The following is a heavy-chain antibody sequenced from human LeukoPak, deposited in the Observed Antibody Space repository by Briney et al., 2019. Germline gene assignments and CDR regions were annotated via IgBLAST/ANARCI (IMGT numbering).Heavy chain of an antibody. V-gene: IGHV3-11*04. Sequence: KPGGSLRLSCAASGFTFSDYYMSWIRQAPGKGLEWVSYISSSGSTIYYADSVKGRFTISRDNAKNSLFLQMSSLRGEDTALYYCATEHWGPNSWGQGTLVTVSS. J-gene: IGHJ4*02. CDR3: ATEHWGPNS. CDR2: ISSSGSTI. D-gene: IGHD3-16*01. CDR1: GFTFSDYY.